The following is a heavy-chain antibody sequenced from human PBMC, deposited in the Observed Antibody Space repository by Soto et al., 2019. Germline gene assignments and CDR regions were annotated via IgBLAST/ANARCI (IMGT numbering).Heavy chain of an antibody. D-gene: IGHD1-26*01. Sequence: QVQLVQSGAEVKKPGSSVKVSCKASGGTFSSYAISWVRQAPGQGLEWMGGIIPIFGTANYAQKFQGRVTITADESTSTAYMDLSSLRSEDTAVYYCASHLELLPYYYYGMDVWGQGTTVTVSS. CDR3: ASHLELLPYYYYGMDV. J-gene: IGHJ6*02. CDR1: GGTFSSYA. CDR2: IIPIFGTA. V-gene: IGHV1-69*01.